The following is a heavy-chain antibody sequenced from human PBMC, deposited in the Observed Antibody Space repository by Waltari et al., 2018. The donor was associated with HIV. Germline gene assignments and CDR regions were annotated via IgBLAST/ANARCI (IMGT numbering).Heavy chain of an antibody. V-gene: IGHV4-34*02. J-gene: IGHJ3*02. CDR1: GGSFSGYS. CDR3: ARWCQGYRWICEAFDI. CDR2: INHGGSP. D-gene: IGHD5-12*01. Sequence: QVQLQQWGTGLLKPSETLSLTCAVYGGSFSGYSWTWIRQSPGKGLEWIGQINHGGSPSYNPSLGSRVTISQDTSKNQFSLKLKSVTAADTAVYYCARWCQGYRWICEAFDIWGQGTLVIVSS.